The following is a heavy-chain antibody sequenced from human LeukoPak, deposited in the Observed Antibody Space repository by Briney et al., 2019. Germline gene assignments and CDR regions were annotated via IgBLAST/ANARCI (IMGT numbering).Heavy chain of an antibody. V-gene: IGHV3-74*01. CDR2: INTDGTVT. D-gene: IGHD6-19*01. Sequence: GGSLRHSCAASGFTFSKYWMLWVRQAPGKGLESVSRINTDGTVTTYADSVKGRFTVSRDNDDNTMFLQMNSVRDEDTAVYYCATKQWLAPPPDSWGQGTPVTVSS. CDR3: ATKQWLAPPPDS. J-gene: IGHJ4*02. CDR1: GFTFSKYW.